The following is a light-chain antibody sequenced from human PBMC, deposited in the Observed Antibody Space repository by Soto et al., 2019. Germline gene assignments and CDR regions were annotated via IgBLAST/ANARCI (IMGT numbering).Light chain of an antibody. CDR2: SAS. J-gene: IGKJ3*01. CDR3: QQYSASPRT. V-gene: IGKV3-20*01. Sequence: PGERATLSCGASRTVDGNYLAWYHQKPGQPPRLLIHSASTRAPGIPDRFSASGAGTDFTLTISRLEPEDSAVYYCQQYSASPRTFGPGTKVDIK. CDR1: RTVDGNY.